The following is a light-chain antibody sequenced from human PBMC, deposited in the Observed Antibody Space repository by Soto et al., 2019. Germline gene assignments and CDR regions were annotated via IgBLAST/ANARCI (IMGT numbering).Light chain of an antibody. Sequence: EIVLTQSPGTLSLSQGERATLSCRASQSVSSSHLAWYQQKPGQAPRLLIYGASSRATGIPDRFTGFGSGTDFTLTISRLEPEDFAVYYCQQYGRSPPWTFGQGTKVDIK. CDR2: GAS. CDR3: QQYGRSPPWT. J-gene: IGKJ1*01. V-gene: IGKV3-20*01. CDR1: QSVSSSH.